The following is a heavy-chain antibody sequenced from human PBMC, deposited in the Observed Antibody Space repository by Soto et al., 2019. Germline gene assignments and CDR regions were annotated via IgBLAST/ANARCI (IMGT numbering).Heavy chain of an antibody. J-gene: IGHJ4*02. CDR2: IYWDDDK. CDR3: AHRRNVELGPLRLFDY. Sequence: QITLKESGPTLVKPTQTLTLTCTFSGFSLSTSGVAVGWIRQPPGEALEWLALIYWDDDKRYSPSLKSRLTITKDTSKNQVVLTMTDMDPVDTATYFCAHRRNVELGPLRLFDYWGQGTQVTVSS. CDR1: GFSLSTSGVA. V-gene: IGHV2-5*02. D-gene: IGHD2-15*01.